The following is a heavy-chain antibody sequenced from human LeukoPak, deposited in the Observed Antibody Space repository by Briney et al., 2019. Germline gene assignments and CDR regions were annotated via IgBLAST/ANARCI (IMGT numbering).Heavy chain of an antibody. CDR1: GXTFSSYA. Sequence: PGGSLRLSCAASGXTFSSYAMHWVRQAPGKGLEYVSAISSNGGSTYYADSVKGRFTISRDNSKNTLYLQMSSLRAEDTAVYYCVKDYDILTGYFDYWGQGTLVTVSS. CDR2: ISSNGGST. CDR3: VKDYDILTGYFDY. V-gene: IGHV3-64D*06. J-gene: IGHJ4*02. D-gene: IGHD3-9*01.